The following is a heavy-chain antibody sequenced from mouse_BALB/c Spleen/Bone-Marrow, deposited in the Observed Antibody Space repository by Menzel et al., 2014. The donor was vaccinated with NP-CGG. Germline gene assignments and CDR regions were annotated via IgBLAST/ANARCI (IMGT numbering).Heavy chain of an antibody. CDR2: INPDSSTI. Sequence: EVQLVESGGVLVQPGGSLKLSCAASGFDFSRYWMSWVRQAPGKGLEWIGEINPDSSTINYTPSLKDKFIISRDNAKNTLYLQMSKVRSEDTALYFCARNAYYAMDYWGQGTSVAVSS. J-gene: IGHJ4*01. V-gene: IGHV4-1*02. CDR3: ARNAYYAMDY. CDR1: GFDFSRYW.